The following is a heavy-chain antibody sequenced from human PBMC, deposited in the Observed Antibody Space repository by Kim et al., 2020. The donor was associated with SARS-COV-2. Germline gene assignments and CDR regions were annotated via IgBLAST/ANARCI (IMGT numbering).Heavy chain of an antibody. CDR1: AYTFTTYA. J-gene: IGHJ6*02. D-gene: IGHD3-10*01. V-gene: IGHV1-3*01. Sequence: ASVKVSCKASAYTFTTYAMHWVRQAPGQRLEWMGWINCGTGNTKYSQKFQGRVTITRDTSATSVYMELSSLRSDDTAVYYCAREGGYSGRTQYGMDVWGQGTTVTVSS. CDR3: AREGGYSGRTQYGMDV. CDR2: INCGTGNT.